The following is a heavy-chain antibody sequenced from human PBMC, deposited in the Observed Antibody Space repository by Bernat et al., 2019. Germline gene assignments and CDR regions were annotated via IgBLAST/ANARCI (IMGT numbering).Heavy chain of an antibody. CDR3: TRGSYSSSLNWFDP. J-gene: IGHJ5*02. V-gene: IGHV3-7*01. CDR1: GFTFSDFW. Sequence: EVQLVESGGGLVQPGGSLRLSCAASGFTFSDFWMSWVRQAPGKGLEWVANIKQDGSEKYYVDSVKGRFTISRDNAKNTLYLQMNTLRPEDTAVYYCTRGSYSSSLNWFDPWGQGTLVIVSS. CDR2: IKQDGSEK. D-gene: IGHD6-6*01.